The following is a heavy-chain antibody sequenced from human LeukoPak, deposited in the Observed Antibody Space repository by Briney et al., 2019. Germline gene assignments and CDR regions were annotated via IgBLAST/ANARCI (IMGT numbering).Heavy chain of an antibody. J-gene: IGHJ3*02. V-gene: IGHV4-30-2*01. CDR2: IYHSGST. CDR1: GGSISSGGYY. Sequence: PSETLSLTCTVSGGSISSGGYYWSWIRQPPGKGLEWIGYIYHSGSTYYNPSLKSRVTISVDRSKNQFSLKLSSVTAADTAVYYCARATLTSSAAAGTEDVAFDIWGQGTMVTVSS. D-gene: IGHD6-13*01. CDR3: ARATLTSSAAAGTEDVAFDI.